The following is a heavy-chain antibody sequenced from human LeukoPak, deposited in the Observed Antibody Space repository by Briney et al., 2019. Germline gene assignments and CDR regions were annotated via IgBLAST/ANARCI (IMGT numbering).Heavy chain of an antibody. CDR2: INHSGST. D-gene: IGHD3-16*02. CDR3: ARGPWYDYVWGSYRPPPFDY. V-gene: IGHV4-34*01. Sequence: PGGSLRLSCAASGFTFSDYYMSWIRQPPGKGLEWIGEINHSGSTNYNPSLTSRVTISVDTSKNQFSLKLSSVTAADTAVYYCARGPWYDYVWGSYRPPPFDYWGQGTLVTVSS. CDR1: GFTFSDYY. J-gene: IGHJ4*02.